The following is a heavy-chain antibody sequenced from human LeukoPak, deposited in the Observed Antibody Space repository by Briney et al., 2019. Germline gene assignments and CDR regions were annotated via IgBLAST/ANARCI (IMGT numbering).Heavy chain of an antibody. D-gene: IGHD3-22*01. Sequence: GGSLRLSCAASGFIFSTYSMNWVRQAPGKGLEWVSYITSSSSTIFYADSVKGRFTISRDNAKNSLYLEMNSLRDEDMAVYYCARDAYYSDSSGYHFDYWGQGTLVTVSS. CDR3: ARDAYYSDSSGYHFDY. CDR2: ITSSSSTI. CDR1: GFIFSTYS. J-gene: IGHJ4*02. V-gene: IGHV3-48*02.